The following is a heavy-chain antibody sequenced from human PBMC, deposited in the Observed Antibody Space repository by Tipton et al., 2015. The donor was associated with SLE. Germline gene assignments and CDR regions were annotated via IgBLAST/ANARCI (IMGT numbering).Heavy chain of an antibody. Sequence: SLRLSCAASGFTYSGYAMHWVRQAPGKGLEWVAFIRADGGNKDYADSVKGRFTISRDNSKNTVSLQMNSLRVEDTAVYFCARGRGGEFLDYWGQGTLVTVSS. CDR1: GFTYSGYA. CDR2: IRADGGNK. CDR3: ARGRGGEFLDY. V-gene: IGHV3-33*01. D-gene: IGHD3-16*01. J-gene: IGHJ4*02.